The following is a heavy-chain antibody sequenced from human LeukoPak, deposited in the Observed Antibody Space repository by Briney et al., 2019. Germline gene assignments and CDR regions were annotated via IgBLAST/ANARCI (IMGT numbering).Heavy chain of an antibody. CDR2: INAYNGNT. CDR1: GYTFTSYG. Sequence: GASVKVSCKASGYTFTSYGISWVRQAPGQGLEGMGWINAYNGNTNYAQKLQGRVTMTTDTSTSTAYMELRSLRSDDTAVYYCARTAVAGTWDGFGYWGQGTLVTVSS. CDR3: ARTAVAGTWDGFGY. J-gene: IGHJ4*02. D-gene: IGHD6-19*01. V-gene: IGHV1-18*04.